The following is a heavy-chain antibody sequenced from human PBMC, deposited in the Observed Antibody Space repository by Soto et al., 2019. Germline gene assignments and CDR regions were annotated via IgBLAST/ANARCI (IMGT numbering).Heavy chain of an antibody. Sequence: SETLSLTCNVSGGPLTTYFWSWIRQPPGKGLEWIGYVSYSGPTNYNPSLSSRVTISVDTSKNQFSLQLTSATSADTAVYYCAIGMSGYYFDSSGYPNPGPFDYWGQGTLVTVAS. CDR1: GGPLTTYF. CDR2: VSYSGPT. V-gene: IGHV4-59*01. CDR3: AIGMSGYYFDSSGYPNPGPFDY. D-gene: IGHD3-22*01. J-gene: IGHJ4*02.